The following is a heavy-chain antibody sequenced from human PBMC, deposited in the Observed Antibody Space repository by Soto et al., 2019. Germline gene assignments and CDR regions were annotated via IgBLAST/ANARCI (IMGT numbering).Heavy chain of an antibody. V-gene: IGHV3-23*01. CDR1: GFTFSSNA. CDR2: ISGSGGST. CDR3: AMTYGDYVGAYAFDI. J-gene: IGHJ3*02. D-gene: IGHD4-17*01. Sequence: EVQLLESGGGLVQPGGSLRLSCAASGFTFSSNAMSWVRQAPGKGLEWISAISGSGGSTYYADSVKGRFTISRDNSKNTLYLQMNSLRAEDTAVYYCAMTYGDYVGAYAFDIWGQGTMVTVSS.